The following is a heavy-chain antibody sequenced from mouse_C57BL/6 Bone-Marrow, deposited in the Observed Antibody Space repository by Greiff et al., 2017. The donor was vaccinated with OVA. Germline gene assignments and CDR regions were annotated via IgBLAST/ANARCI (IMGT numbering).Heavy chain of an antibody. J-gene: IGHJ4*01. V-gene: IGHV1-64*01. D-gene: IGHD1-1*01. CDR3: AREGSLRYYDAMDY. Sequence: QVQLQQPGAELVKPGASVKLSCKASGYTFTSYWMHWVKQRPGQGLEWIGMIHPNSGSTNYNEKFKSKATLTVDKSSSTAYMQLSSLTSEDSAVYYCAREGSLRYYDAMDYWGQGTSVTVSS. CDR2: IHPNSGST. CDR1: GYTFTSYW.